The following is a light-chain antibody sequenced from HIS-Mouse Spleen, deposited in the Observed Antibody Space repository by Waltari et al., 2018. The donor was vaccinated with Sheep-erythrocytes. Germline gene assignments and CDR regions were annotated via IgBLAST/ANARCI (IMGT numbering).Light chain of an antibody. J-gene: IGLJ2*01. Sequence: QSVLTQPPSASGTPGQRVTISCSGSSSNIGSNYVYWYQQLPGTAPKLLIYRNNQRPSGFPDRFSGSKSGNSASLAISGLRSEDEADYYCAAWDDSLSGPVFGGGTKLTVL. CDR3: AAWDDSLSGPV. CDR2: RNN. V-gene: IGLV1-47*01. CDR1: SSNIGSNY.